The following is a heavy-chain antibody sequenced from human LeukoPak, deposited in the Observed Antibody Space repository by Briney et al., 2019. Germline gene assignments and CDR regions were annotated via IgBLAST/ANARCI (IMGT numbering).Heavy chain of an antibody. CDR2: IWYDGSNK. CDR1: GFTFSSYG. J-gene: IGHJ4*02. CDR3: AAEQTYGDYGSVH. D-gene: IGHD4-17*01. Sequence: GGSLRLSCAASGFTFSSYGMHWVRQAPGKGLEWVAVIWYDGSNKYYADSVKGRFTISRDNSKNTLYLQMNSLRAEDTAVYYCAAEQTYGDYGSVHWGQGTLVTVSS. V-gene: IGHV3-33*01.